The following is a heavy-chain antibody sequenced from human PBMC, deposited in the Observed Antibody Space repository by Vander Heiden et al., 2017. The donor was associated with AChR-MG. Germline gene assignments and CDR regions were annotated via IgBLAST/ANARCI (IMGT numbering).Heavy chain of an antibody. CDR2: ISSSSSYI. D-gene: IGHD6-19*01. Sequence: EVQLVESGGGLVKPGGSLRLSCAASGFTFSSYSMNWVRQAPGKGLEWVSSISSSSSYIYYADSVKGRFTISRDNAKNSLYLQMNSLRAEDTAVYYCARDQWLVGEGFDPWGQGTLVTVSS. V-gene: IGHV3-21*01. CDR3: ARDQWLVGEGFDP. CDR1: GFTFSSYS. J-gene: IGHJ5*02.